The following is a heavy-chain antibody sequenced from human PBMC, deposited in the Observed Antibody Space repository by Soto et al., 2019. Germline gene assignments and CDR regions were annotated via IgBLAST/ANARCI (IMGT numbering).Heavy chain of an antibody. J-gene: IGHJ4*02. Sequence: SETLSLTCTVSGGSFTGHFWSWVRQPPEKGLEWIGEVSHSGNTKYYPSLRSRVTLSVDSSKNQISLALTSVTAADTAVYYCARAKVESTGCHQFDIWGQGTLVTVSS. CDR1: GGSFTGHF. CDR3: ARAKVESTGCHQFDI. CDR2: VSHSGNT. V-gene: IGHV4-34*01. D-gene: IGHD7-27*01.